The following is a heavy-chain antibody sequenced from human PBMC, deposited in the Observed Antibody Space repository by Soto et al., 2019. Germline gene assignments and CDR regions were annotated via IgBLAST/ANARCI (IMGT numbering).Heavy chain of an antibody. CDR1: GGSISSYY. V-gene: IGHV4-59*08. J-gene: IGHJ6*04. Sequence: PSETLSLTCTVSGGSISSYYWSWIRQPPGKGLEWIGYIYYSGSTNYNPSLKSRVTISVDTSKNQFSLKLSSVTAADTAVYYCARQGITIFGVVNRPLDVWGKGTTVTVSS. CDR3: ARQGITIFGVVNRPLDV. D-gene: IGHD3-3*01. CDR2: IYYSGST.